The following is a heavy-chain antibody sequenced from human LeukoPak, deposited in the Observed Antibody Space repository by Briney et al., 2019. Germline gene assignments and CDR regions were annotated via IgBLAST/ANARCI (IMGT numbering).Heavy chain of an antibody. CDR1: GGSISSYY. J-gene: IGHJ4*02. CDR3: ARATYSSGWGTSDY. D-gene: IGHD6-19*01. Sequence: SETLSLTCTGSGGSISSYYWNWIRQPPGKGLEWIGYIYYSGSTNYNPSLQSRVTISVDTSKNQFSLKLSSVTAADTAVYYCARATYSSGWGTSDYWGQGTLVTVSS. V-gene: IGHV4-59*01. CDR2: IYYSGST.